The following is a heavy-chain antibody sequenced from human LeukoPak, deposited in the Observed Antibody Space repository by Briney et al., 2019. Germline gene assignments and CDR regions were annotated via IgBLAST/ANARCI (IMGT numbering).Heavy chain of an antibody. V-gene: IGHV1-69*05. CDR1: GGTFSSYA. Sequence: ASVKVSCKASGGTFSSYAISWVRQAPGQGLEWMGGIIPIFGTANYAQKFQGRVTITTDESTSTAYMELSSLRSEDTAVYYCARVPVGGNWFDPWGQGTLVTVSS. CDR3: ARVPVGGNWFDP. J-gene: IGHJ5*02. CDR2: IIPIFGTA. D-gene: IGHD1-26*01.